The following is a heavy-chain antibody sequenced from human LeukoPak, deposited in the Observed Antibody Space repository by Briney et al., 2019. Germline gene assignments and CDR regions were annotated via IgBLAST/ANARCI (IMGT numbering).Heavy chain of an antibody. Sequence: SVKVSCKASGGTFSSYAISRVRQAPGQGLEWMGGIIPIFGTANYAQKFQGRVTITADESTSTAYMELSSLRSEDTAVYYCATASYSSSWGVYYYYYMDVWGKGTTVTVSS. CDR2: IIPIFGTA. D-gene: IGHD6-13*01. J-gene: IGHJ6*03. V-gene: IGHV1-69*13. CDR3: ATASYSSSWGVYYYYYMDV. CDR1: GGTFSSYA.